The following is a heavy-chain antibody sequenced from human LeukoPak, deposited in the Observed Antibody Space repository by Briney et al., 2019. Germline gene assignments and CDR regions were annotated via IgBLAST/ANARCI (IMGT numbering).Heavy chain of an antibody. CDR1: GFTFSDYY. V-gene: IGHV3-11*01. D-gene: IGHD3-22*01. J-gene: IGHJ4*02. CDR2: ISTSGSSI. CDR3: ARDGNNYYDSSGYSY. Sequence: GGSLRLSCAASGFTFSDYYMNWIRQAPGKGLEWVSYISTSGSSIYYADSVKGRFTISRDNSKNTLYLQMNSLRAEDTAVYYCARDGNNYYDSSGYSYWGQGTLVTVSS.